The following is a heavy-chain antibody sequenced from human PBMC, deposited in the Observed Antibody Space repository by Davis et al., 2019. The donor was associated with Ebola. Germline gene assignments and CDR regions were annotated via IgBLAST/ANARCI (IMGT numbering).Heavy chain of an antibody. J-gene: IGHJ4*02. D-gene: IGHD3-16*01. Sequence: GGSLRLSCAASGFIFSSYSMNWVRQAPGKGLEWVSSISSSSSYIYYADSVKGRFTISRDNAKNSLYLQMNSLRAEDTAVYYCATDPYGGNPQSADYWGQGSLVTVSS. CDR1: GFIFSSYS. V-gene: IGHV3-21*01. CDR3: ATDPYGGNPQSADY. CDR2: ISSSSSYI.